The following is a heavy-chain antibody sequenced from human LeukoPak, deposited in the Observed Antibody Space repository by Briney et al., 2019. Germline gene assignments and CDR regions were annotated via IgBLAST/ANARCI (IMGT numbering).Heavy chain of an antibody. J-gene: IGHJ4*02. D-gene: IGHD3-22*01. V-gene: IGHV4-4*07. Sequence: SETLSLTCTVSGGSISSYYWTWIRQPAGKGLEWIGQIHPSGGTNYNPSLKSRVTMSVDTSESQFSLKLSSVTAADTAVYYCARRTSAYYRFDYWGQGTLVTVSS. CDR3: ARRTSAYYRFDY. CDR1: GGSISSYY. CDR2: IHPSGGT.